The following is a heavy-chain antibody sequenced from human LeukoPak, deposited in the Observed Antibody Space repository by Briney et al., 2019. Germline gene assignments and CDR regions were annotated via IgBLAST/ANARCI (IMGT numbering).Heavy chain of an antibody. Sequence: GSLRLSCAASGFTVSSNYISWVRQAPGKGLEWVSVIYVGGDTYYAGSVKGRFTISRDKSKNTVYLQMNSLRAEDTAVYYCARDRVEGGGRLGAFDIWGRGTMVTVSS. J-gene: IGHJ3*02. D-gene: IGHD2-15*01. CDR2: IYVGGDT. V-gene: IGHV3-66*01. CDR3: ARDRVEGGGRLGAFDI. CDR1: GFTVSSNY.